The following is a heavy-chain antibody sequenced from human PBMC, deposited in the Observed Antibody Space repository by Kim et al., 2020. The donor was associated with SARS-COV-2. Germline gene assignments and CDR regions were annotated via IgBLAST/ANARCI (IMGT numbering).Heavy chain of an antibody. V-gene: IGHV4-34*01. CDR3: ARRRGYSSSSGLWGSGGWYFDL. CDR1: GGSFSGYY. Sequence: SETLSLTCAVYGGSFSGYYWSWIRQPPGKGLEWIGEINHSGSTNYNPSLKSRVTISVDTSKNQFSLKLSSVTAADTAVYYCARRRGYSSSSGLWGSGGWYFDLWGRGTLVTVSS. J-gene: IGHJ2*01. D-gene: IGHD6-6*01. CDR2: INHSGST.